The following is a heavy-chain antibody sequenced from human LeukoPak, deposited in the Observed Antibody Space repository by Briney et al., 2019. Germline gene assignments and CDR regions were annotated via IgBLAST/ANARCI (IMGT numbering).Heavy chain of an antibody. CDR1: GGSFSGYY. V-gene: IGHV4-34*01. Sequence: SETLSLTCAVYGGSFSGYYWSWIRQPPGKGLEWIGEINHSGSTNYNPSLKSRVTISVDTSKNQFSLKLSSVTAADTAVYYRAGGRIRYFDWLPAGFDYWGQGTLVTVSS. D-gene: IGHD3-9*01. CDR2: INHSGST. J-gene: IGHJ4*02. CDR3: AGGRIRYFDWLPAGFDY.